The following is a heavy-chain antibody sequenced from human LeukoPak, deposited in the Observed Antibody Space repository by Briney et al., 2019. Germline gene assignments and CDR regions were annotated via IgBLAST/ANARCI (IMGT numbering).Heavy chain of an antibody. D-gene: IGHD6-13*01. J-gene: IGHJ1*01. CDR2: IWYDGSNK. V-gene: IGHV3-33*06. Sequence: GGSLRLSCAASGFTFSSYGMHWARQAPGKGLEWVAVIWYDGSNKYYADSVKGRFTISRDNSKNTLYLQMNSLRAEDTAVYYCAKGGQQLATPAEYFQHWGQGTLVTVSS. CDR3: AKGGQQLATPAEYFQH. CDR1: GFTFSSYG.